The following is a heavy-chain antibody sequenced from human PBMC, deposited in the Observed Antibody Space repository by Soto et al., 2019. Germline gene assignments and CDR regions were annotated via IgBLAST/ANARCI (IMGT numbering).Heavy chain of an antibody. J-gene: IGHJ6*02. Sequence: GGSLRLSCAASGFTFSSYAMSWVRQAPGKGLEWVSAISGSGGSTYYADSVKGRFTISRDNSKNTLYLQMNSLRAEDTAVYYCAKAGGPANVVAATLPYYYYGMDVWGQGTTVTVSS. CDR3: AKAGGPANVVAATLPYYYYGMDV. CDR1: GFTFSSYA. CDR2: ISGSGGST. D-gene: IGHD2-15*01. V-gene: IGHV3-23*01.